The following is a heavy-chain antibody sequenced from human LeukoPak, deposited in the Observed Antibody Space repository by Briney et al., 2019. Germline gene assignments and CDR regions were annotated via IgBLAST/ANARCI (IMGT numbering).Heavy chain of an antibody. J-gene: IGHJ4*02. Sequence: GGSLRLSCAASGFTFSSYAMHWVRQAPGKGLEWAAVISYDGSNKYYADSVKGRFTISKDNSKNTLYLQMNSLRAEDTAVYYCAKDFLGDFWSGPLWGGTTFDYWGQGTLVTVSS. CDR2: ISYDGSNK. CDR3: AKDFLGDFWSGPLWGGTTFDY. V-gene: IGHV3-30*04. D-gene: IGHD3-3*01. CDR1: GFTFSSYA.